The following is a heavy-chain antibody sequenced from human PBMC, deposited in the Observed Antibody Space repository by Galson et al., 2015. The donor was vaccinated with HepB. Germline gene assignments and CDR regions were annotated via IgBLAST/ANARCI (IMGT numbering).Heavy chain of an antibody. CDR2: ISNSSSSI. J-gene: IGHJ6*02. D-gene: IGHD3-10*01. CDR1: GFTFSSYS. CDR3: ARDAPCGSGIGSIYYYYAMDV. Sequence: SLRLSCAASGFTFSSYSLNWVRQAPGKGLEWISYISNSSSSIYYADSVKGRFTISRDNAKNSLYLQMNSLRDEDTAVYYCARDAPCGSGIGSIYYYYAMDVWGQGTTVTVSS. V-gene: IGHV3-48*02.